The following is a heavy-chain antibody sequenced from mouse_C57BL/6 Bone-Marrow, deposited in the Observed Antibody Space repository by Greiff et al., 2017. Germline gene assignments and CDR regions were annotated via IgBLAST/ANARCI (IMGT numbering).Heavy chain of an antibody. J-gene: IGHJ3*01. CDR3: ARLSRQLRPWFAY. V-gene: IGHV1-26*01. CDR1: GYTFTDYY. CDR2: INPNNGGT. Sequence: EVQLQQSGPELVKPGASVKISCKASGYTFTDYYMNWVKQSHGKSLEWIGDINPNNGGTSYNQKFKGKATLTVDKSSSTAYMELRSLTSEDSAVYYCARLSRQLRPWFAYWGQGTLVTVSA. D-gene: IGHD3-2*02.